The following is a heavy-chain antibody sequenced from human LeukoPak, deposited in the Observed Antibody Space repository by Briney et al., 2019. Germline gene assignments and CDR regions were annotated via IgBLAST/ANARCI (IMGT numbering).Heavy chain of an antibody. J-gene: IGHJ4*02. CDR2: IYSSGNT. CDR3: ARENPPTY. CDR1: GGSISSSSFY. V-gene: IGHV4-61*02. Sequence: PSETLSLTCTVSGGSISSSSFYWTWIRQPAGKGLEWIGRIYSSGNTNYNRSLKSRLTMSVDTSKNQFSLNLSSVTAADTAVYFCARENPPTYWGQGILVTVSS.